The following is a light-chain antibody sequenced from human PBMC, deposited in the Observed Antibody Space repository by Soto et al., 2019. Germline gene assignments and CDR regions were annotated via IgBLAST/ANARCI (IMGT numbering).Light chain of an antibody. J-gene: IGLJ2*01. CDR1: SSDVGGYNY. CDR2: EVS. CDR3: SSSTSSSTLVV. V-gene: IGLV2-14*01. Sequence: QSALTQPASVSGSPGQSITISCTGTSSDVGGYNYVSWYQLHPGKAPKLMIYEVSNRPSGVSNRFSGSKSGNTASLTISGLQAEDEADYYCSSSTSSSTLVVFGGGTKLTVL.